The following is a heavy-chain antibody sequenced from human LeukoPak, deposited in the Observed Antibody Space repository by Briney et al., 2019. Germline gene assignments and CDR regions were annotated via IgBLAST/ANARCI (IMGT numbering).Heavy chain of an antibody. D-gene: IGHD3-10*01. CDR2: IGSDGET. V-gene: IGHV3-13*04. CDR1: GFTFSSYD. CDR3: ARASGWGMDV. J-gene: IGHJ6*02. Sequence: GGSLRLSCAASGFTFSSYDMHWVRQPTGRGLEWVSAIGSDGETYYAGSVKGRFTISRENAKRSLYLQMNSLRVGDTAVYYCARASGWGMDVRGQGTTVTVSS.